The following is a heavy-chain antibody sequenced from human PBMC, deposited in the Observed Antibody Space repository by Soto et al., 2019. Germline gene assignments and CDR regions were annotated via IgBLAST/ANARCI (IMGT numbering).Heavy chain of an antibody. D-gene: IGHD3-10*01. CDR3: ARQKSITMVRGVIIEAYYYYGMDV. J-gene: IGHJ6*02. CDR1: GFTFSSYG. CDR2: IWYDGSNK. V-gene: IGHV3-33*01. Sequence: GGSLRLSCAASGFTFSSYGMHWVRQAPGKGLEWVAVIWYDGSNKYYADSVKGRFTISRDNSKNTLYLQMNSLRAEDTAVYYCARQKSITMVRGVIIEAYYYYGMDVWGQGTTVTVSS.